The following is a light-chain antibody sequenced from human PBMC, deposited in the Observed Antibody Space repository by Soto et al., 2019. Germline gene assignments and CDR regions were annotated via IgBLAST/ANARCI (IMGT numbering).Light chain of an antibody. CDR3: QQYDNLPLT. Sequence: DIQMTQSPSSLSASAGDRVTLTCQASQDISTYLNWYQQKPGKAPKLLIYDASNLETGVPSRFSGSGSGTDFTFTISSLQPEDIDTYYCQQYDNLPLTFGGGTKVDIK. CDR1: QDISTY. V-gene: IGKV1-33*01. CDR2: DAS. J-gene: IGKJ4*01.